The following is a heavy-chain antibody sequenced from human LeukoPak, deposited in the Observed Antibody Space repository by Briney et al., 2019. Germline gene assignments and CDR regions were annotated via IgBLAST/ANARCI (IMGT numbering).Heavy chain of an antibody. V-gene: IGHV3-21*01. CDR2: ISSSSSYI. D-gene: IGHD3-22*01. CDR1: GFTFSSYS. J-gene: IGHJ4*02. CDR3: AAYYYDRSGYDLRFY. Sequence: PGGSLRLSCAASGFTFSSYSMNWVRQAPGKGLEWVSSISSSSSYIYYADSVKGRFTISRDNSKNTLNLQMNSLRVEDTAVYYCAAYYYDRSGYDLRFYWGQGTLVTVSS.